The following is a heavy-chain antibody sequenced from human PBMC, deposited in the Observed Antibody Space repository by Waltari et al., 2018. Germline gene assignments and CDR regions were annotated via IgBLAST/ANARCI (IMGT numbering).Heavy chain of an antibody. CDR3: VHRAYYDTSGNQNFDY. D-gene: IGHD3-22*01. CDR1: GFTFRNFW. V-gene: IGHV3-74*01. CDR2: INGDRDNT. J-gene: IGHJ4*02. Sequence: EVQLMESGGGLVQPGESLRLSCAASGFTFRNFWMHWVRQLPGKGLVWVSNINGDRDNTNYAGSVKGRFIISRDNAKNTLYLQMNSLRAEDTAVYFCVHRAYYDTSGNQNFDYWGQGTLVTVSS.